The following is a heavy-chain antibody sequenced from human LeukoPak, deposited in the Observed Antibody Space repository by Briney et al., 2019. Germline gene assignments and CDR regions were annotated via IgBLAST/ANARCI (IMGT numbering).Heavy chain of an antibody. CDR1: GGSISSGSYY. CDR3: SAVVVPATKQKSDYYYYMDV. J-gene: IGHJ6*03. D-gene: IGHD2-2*01. V-gene: IGHV4-61*02. CDR2: IYTSGST. Sequence: PSQTLSLTCTVSGGSISSGSYYWSWIRQPDGKGLEWIGRIYTSGSTNYNPSLKSRVTISVDTSKNQFSLKLSSVTAADTAVYYCSAVVVPATKQKSDYYYYMDVWGKGTTVTVSS.